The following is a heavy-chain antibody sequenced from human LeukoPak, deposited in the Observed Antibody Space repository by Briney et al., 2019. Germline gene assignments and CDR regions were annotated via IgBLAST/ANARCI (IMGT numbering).Heavy chain of an antibody. CDR2: MNPNRGDT. D-gene: IGHD3-3*01. CDR3: ARGLWGDFWSGDYYYYYMDV. CDR1: GYSFTSYD. V-gene: IGHV1-8*03. J-gene: IGHJ6*03. Sequence: ASVKVSCKASGYSFTSYDIDWVRQATGQGLEWMGWMNPNRGDTGYAQKFQGRVTITRNTSISTAYMELSSLRSEDTAVYYCARGLWGDFWSGDYYYYYMDVWGEGTTVTVSS.